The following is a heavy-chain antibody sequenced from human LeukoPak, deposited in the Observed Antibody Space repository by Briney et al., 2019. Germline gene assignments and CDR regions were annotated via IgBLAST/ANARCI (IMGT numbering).Heavy chain of an antibody. CDR2: IWYDGSKK. D-gene: IGHD2-8*02. Sequence: PGGSLRLSCAASGFTFSSYGLHWVRQAPGKGLEWVAVIWYDGSKKYYADSVKGRFTISSDNSKNTQYLEMDSLRAEDTAVYYCARYNTGSVDYWGQGTLVTVSS. CDR3: ARYNTGSVDY. CDR1: GFTFSSYG. V-gene: IGHV3-33*08. J-gene: IGHJ4*02.